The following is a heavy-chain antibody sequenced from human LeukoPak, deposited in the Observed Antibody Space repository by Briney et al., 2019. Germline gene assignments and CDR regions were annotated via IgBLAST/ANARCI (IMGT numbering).Heavy chain of an antibody. V-gene: IGHV3-23*01. CDR1: GLTFNSYV. D-gene: IGHD6-19*01. CDR2: ISGSGGSR. J-gene: IGHJ4*02. CDR3: AKDKYQWLAPNFDY. Sequence: GGSLRLSCAASGLTFNSYVMSWVRQAPGKGLEWVSAISGSGGSRYYAESVKGRFTISRDNSKNTLYLQMNSLRAEDTAVYYCAKDKYQWLAPNFDYWGRGTLVTVSS.